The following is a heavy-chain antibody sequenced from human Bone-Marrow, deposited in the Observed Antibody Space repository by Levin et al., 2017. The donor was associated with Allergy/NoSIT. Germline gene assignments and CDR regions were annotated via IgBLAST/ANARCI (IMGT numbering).Heavy chain of an antibody. V-gene: IGHV4-61*02. Sequence: QSQTLSLTCSVSGGSIRSGRYYFTWVRQSAGKGLEWIGRIYTTGSTNYNPSLESRVTISRDTFKKEVYLTLSSVTAADTAVYYCARDRLASLYYYSMDVWGRGTTVIVSS. CDR1: GGSIRSGRYY. J-gene: IGHJ6*03. CDR2: IYTTGST. CDR3: ARDRLASLYYYSMDV.